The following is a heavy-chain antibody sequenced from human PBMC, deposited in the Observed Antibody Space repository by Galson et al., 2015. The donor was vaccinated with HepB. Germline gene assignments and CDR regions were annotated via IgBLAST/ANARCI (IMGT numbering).Heavy chain of an antibody. CDR3: AFSRPFGSIAAAGTTEEFDY. J-gene: IGHJ4*02. V-gene: IGHV1-69*02. Sequence: SVKVSCKASGGTFSSYTISWARQAPGQGLEWMGRIIPILGIANYAQKFQGRVTITADKSTSTAYMELSSLRSEDTAVYYCAFSRPFGSIAAAGTTEEFDYWGQGTLVTVSS. CDR2: IIPILGIA. D-gene: IGHD6-13*01. CDR1: GGTFSSYT.